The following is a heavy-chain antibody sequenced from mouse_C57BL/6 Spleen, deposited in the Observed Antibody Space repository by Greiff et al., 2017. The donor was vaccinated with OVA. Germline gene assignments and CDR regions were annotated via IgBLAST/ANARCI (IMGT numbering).Heavy chain of an antibody. CDR3: ARDGNYVGFAY. Sequence: DVQLQESGPGLVKPSQSLSLTCSVTGYSITSGYYWNWIRQFPGNKLEWMGYISYDGSNNYNPSLKNRISITRDTSKNQFFLKLNSVTTEDTATYYCARDGNYVGFAYWGQGTLVTVSA. J-gene: IGHJ3*01. CDR1: GYSITSGYY. D-gene: IGHD2-1*01. CDR2: ISYDGSN. V-gene: IGHV3-6*01.